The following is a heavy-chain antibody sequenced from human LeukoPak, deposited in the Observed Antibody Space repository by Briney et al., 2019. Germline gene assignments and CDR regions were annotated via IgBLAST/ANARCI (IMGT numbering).Heavy chain of an antibody. V-gene: IGHV4-34*01. D-gene: IGHD3-22*01. J-gene: IGHJ4*02. CDR1: GGSFSDYY. Sequence: SETLSLTCAVYGGSFSDYYWNWIRQPPGKGLEWIGEINHSGSTNYNPALKSRGTTSVNTSKNQFSLKLNSETDADTAVYYCARVYASNRTAYFDYWGRGPLVTVSS. CDR2: INHSGST. CDR3: ARVYASNRTAYFDY.